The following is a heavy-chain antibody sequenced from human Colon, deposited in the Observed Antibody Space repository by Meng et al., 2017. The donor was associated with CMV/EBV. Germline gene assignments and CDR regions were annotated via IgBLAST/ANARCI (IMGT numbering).Heavy chain of an antibody. J-gene: IGHJ5*02. CDR1: GGTFDTSP. CDR3: ARGKQAGFDL. V-gene: IGHV1-69*12. Sequence: QVQLVECGAWGKKPGSSVKVSCKASGGTFDTSPFNWVRQAPGQGLEWMGGIIPMFGSPSYSQKFRGRVTITADELEVNSLRSEDTAVYYCARGKQAGFDLWGQGTLVTVSS. CDR2: IIPMFGSP. D-gene: IGHD6-13*01.